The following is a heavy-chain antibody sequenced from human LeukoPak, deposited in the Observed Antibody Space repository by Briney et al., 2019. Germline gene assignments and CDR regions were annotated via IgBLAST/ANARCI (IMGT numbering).Heavy chain of an antibody. CDR1: GFTFSSYA. D-gene: IGHD5-18*01. Sequence: GGSLRLSCAASGFTFSSYAMHWVRQAPGKGLEWVAVISYDGSNKYYADSVKGRFTFSRDNSKNTLYLQMNSLRAEDTAVYYCARERRQLWLIGCFDYWGQGTLVTVSS. CDR2: ISYDGSNK. CDR3: ARERRQLWLIGCFDY. V-gene: IGHV3-30-3*01. J-gene: IGHJ4*02.